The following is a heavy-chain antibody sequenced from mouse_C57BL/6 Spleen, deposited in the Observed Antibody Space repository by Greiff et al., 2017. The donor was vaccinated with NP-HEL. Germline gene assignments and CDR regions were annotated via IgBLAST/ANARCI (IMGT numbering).Heavy chain of an antibody. CDR1: GFTFSDYG. J-gene: IGHJ4*01. V-gene: IGHV5-17*01. Sequence: DVMLVESGGGLVKPGGSLKLSCAASGFTFSDYGMHWVRPAPEKGLEWVAYIRSGSSTIYSADTVKGRFTISSDNAKNTLFLQMTSLRSEDTARYYCAREAGLRRMDYWGQGTSVTVSS. CDR3: AREAGLRRMDY. D-gene: IGHD2-2*01. CDR2: IRSGSSTI.